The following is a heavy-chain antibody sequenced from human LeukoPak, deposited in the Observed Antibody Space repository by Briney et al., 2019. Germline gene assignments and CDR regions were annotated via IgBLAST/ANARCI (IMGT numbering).Heavy chain of an antibody. CDR2: ISSEGSNT. CDR3: ARGLYSDTKAVDY. V-gene: IGHV3-30*04. D-gene: IGHD6-13*01. CDR1: GFTFSSYA. Sequence: GGSLRLSCAASGFTFSSYAIHWVRQAPGKGLEWVTLISSEGSNTYYADSVKGRFTISRDNSKNTLYLQMNSLRAEDTAVYHCARGLYSDTKAVDYWGQGTLVTVSS. J-gene: IGHJ4*02.